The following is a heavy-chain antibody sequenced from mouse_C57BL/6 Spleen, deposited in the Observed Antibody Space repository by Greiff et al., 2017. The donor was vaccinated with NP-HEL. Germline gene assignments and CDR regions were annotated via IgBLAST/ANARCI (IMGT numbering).Heavy chain of an antibody. Sequence: QVQLKQPGAELVKPGASVKLSCKASGYTFTSYWMHWVKQRPGQGLEWIGNINPSNGGTNYNEKFKSKATLTVDKSSSTAYMQLSSLTSEDSAVYYCAGRGPYYSNHYFDYWGQGTTLTVSS. CDR2: INPSNGGT. J-gene: IGHJ2*01. D-gene: IGHD2-5*01. CDR1: GYTFTSYW. V-gene: IGHV1-53*01. CDR3: AGRGPYYSNHYFDY.